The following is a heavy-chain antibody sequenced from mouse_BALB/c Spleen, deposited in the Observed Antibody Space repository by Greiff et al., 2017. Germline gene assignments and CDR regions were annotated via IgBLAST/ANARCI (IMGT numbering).Heavy chain of an antibody. Sequence: QVQLQQPGAELVKPGASVKLSCKASGYTFTSYWMHWVKQRPGQGLEWIGEINPSNGRTNYNEKFKSKATLTVDKSSSTAYMQLSNLTSEDSAVYYCARGYFDVWGAGTTVTVSS. CDR3: ARGYFDV. CDR1: GYTFTSYW. J-gene: IGHJ1*01. V-gene: IGHV1S81*02. CDR2: INPSNGRT.